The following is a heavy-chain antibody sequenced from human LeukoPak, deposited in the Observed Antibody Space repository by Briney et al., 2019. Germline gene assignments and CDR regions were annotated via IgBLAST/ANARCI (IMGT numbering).Heavy chain of an antibody. CDR1: GITLSNYG. CDR2: ISGSGGNT. CDR3: AKRGVVIRVILVGFHKEAYYFDS. V-gene: IGHV3-23*01. J-gene: IGHJ4*02. Sequence: QAGGSLRLSCAVSGITLSNYGMSWVRQAPGKGLEWGSGISGSGGNTYNADSVKGRFTISRDNSKNTLYLQMNSLRAEDTAVYFCAKRGVVIRVILVGFHKEAYYFDSWGQGALVTVSS. D-gene: IGHD3-22*01.